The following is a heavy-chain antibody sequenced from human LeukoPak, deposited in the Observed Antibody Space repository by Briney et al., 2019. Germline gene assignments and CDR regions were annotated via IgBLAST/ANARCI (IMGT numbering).Heavy chain of an antibody. Sequence: PGGSLRLSCAASGFTFSSYWMHWVRQAPGKGLVWVSRLNSDGSTTSYADSVKGRFTISRDNAKNTLYVQMNSLRDEDTAVSYCARGYYGMDVWGQGTTVTVSS. V-gene: IGHV3-74*01. CDR2: LNSDGSTT. CDR1: GFTFSSYW. CDR3: ARGYYGMDV. J-gene: IGHJ6*02.